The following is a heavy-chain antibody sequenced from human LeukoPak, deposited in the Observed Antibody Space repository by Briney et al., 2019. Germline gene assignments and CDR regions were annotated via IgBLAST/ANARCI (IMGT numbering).Heavy chain of an antibody. CDR2: ISGSDGRT. CDR1: GFTFSRYG. J-gene: IGHJ6*03. CDR3: AKDRCSNGIGCYYYYMEV. Sequence: PGGSLTLSCSASGFTFSRYGMSWLRQAPGKGRVWVSDISGSDGRTYYADSVKGRFTISRDNSNNILYLQMSSLRTEDTAVYYCAKDRCSNGIGCYYYYMEVWGKGTTVTISS. D-gene: IGHD2-8*01. V-gene: IGHV3-23*01.